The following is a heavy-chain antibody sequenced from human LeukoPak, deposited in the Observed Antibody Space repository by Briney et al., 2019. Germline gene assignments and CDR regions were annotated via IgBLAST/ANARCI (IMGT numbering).Heavy chain of an antibody. Sequence: GGSLRLSCAVSGFTFSSYWMHWVRQAPGKGPVWVSRINSDGRSTSSADSVKGRFTISRDNAKNTLYLQMNSLRTEDTAVYYCARDQLYCSGGICYFDYWGQGTLVTVSS. CDR3: ARDQLYCSGGICYFDY. D-gene: IGHD2-15*01. J-gene: IGHJ4*02. CDR1: GFTFSSYW. CDR2: INSDGRST. V-gene: IGHV3-74*01.